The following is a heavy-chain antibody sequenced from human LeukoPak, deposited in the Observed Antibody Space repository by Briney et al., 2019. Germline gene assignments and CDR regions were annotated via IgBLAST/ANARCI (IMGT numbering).Heavy chain of an antibody. J-gene: IGHJ4*02. Sequence: PGGSLRLSCAASGFTFSSYAMSWVRQAPGKGLEWVSAISGSGGSTYYADSVKGRFTISRDNSKNTLYLQMNSLRAEDTAVYYCARGHTAVTRHFDFWGQGTLVTVSS. CDR3: ARGHTAVTRHFDF. CDR2: ISGSGGST. CDR1: GFTFSSYA. D-gene: IGHD4-17*01. V-gene: IGHV3-23*01.